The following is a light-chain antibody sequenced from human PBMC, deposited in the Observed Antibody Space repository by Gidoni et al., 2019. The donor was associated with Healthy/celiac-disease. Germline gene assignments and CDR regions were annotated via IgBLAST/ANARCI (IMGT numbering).Light chain of an antibody. V-gene: IGLV3-1*01. Sequence: SYELTQPPSVSVAPGQTASITCSGDKLGDKYACWYQQKPGQSPVLVIYQDSKLPSGIPERFSGSNSGNTATLTISGTQAMDEADYYCQAWDSSIPYVFGTGTKVTVL. CDR1: KLGDKY. CDR2: QDS. CDR3: QAWDSSIPYV. J-gene: IGLJ1*01.